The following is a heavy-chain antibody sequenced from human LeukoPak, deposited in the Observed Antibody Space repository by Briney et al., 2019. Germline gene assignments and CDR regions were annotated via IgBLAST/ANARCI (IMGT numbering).Heavy chain of an antibody. J-gene: IGHJ6*02. D-gene: IGHD1-26*01. CDR3: ARNWSYRFYGMDV. CDR1: GYTFTGYY. V-gene: IGHV1-2*04. CDR2: INPNSGGT. Sequence: ASVKVSCKASGYTFTGYYMHWVRQAPGQGLEWMGWINPNSGGTNYAQKFQGWVTMTRDTSISTAYMELSRLRSDDTAVYYYARNWSYRFYGMDVWGQGTTVTVSS.